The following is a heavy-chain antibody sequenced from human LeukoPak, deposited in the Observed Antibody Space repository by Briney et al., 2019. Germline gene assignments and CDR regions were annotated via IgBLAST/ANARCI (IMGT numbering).Heavy chain of an antibody. CDR1: GYTFTGYY. D-gene: IGHD5-18*01. CDR2: INPNSGGT. V-gene: IGHV1-2*02. CDR3: ASRGYSYGRYFDY. J-gene: IGHJ4*02. Sequence: ASVKVSCKASGYTFTGYYMHWVRQAPGQGLEWMGWINPNSGGTNYAQKFQGRATMTRDTSISTAYMELSRLRSDDTAVYYCASRGYSYGRYFDYWGQGTLVTVSS.